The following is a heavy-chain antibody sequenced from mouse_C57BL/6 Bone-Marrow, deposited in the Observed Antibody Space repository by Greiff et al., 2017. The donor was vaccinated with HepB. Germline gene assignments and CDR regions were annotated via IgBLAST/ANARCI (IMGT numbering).Heavy chain of an antibody. CDR1: GYTFTSYW. CDR2: IDPSDSYT. CDR3: ARPHYCGRAWFAY. V-gene: IGHV1-69*01. Sequence: QVQLQQPGAELVMPGASVKLSCKASGYTFTSYWMHWVKQRPGQGLEWIGEIDPSDSYTNYNQKFKGKSTLTVDKSSSTAYMQLSSLTSEDSAVYYCARPHYCGRAWFAYWGQGTLVTVSA. J-gene: IGHJ3*01. D-gene: IGHD1-1*01.